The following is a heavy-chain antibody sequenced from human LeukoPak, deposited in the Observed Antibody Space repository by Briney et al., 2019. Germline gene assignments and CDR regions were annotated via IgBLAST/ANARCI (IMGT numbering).Heavy chain of an antibody. V-gene: IGHV4-59*01. D-gene: IGHD4-17*01. CDR3: ARENGDYADGPDFDY. J-gene: IGHJ4*02. Sequence: PSETLSLTCTVAGGSISSYYWSWIRQPSGKGLEWIGYIYYSGSTNYNPSLKSRVTISVDTSKNQFSLKLSSVAAADTAVYYCARENGDYADGPDFDYWGQGTLVAVSS. CDR1: GGSISSYY. CDR2: IYYSGST.